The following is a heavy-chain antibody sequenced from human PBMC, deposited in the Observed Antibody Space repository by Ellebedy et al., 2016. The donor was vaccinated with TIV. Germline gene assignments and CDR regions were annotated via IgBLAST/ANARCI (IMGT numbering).Heavy chain of an antibody. CDR3: ARPIPRYSSYYNGMDV. Sequence: GESLKISCAASGFTLSSHAMHWVRQAPGKGLEWVALLSLDGSDKYYADSVKGRFTISRDNSKNTLYLQMNSLRVEDTAVYYCARPIPRYSSYYNGMDVWGQGTTVIVSS. V-gene: IGHV3-30-3*01. D-gene: IGHD6-13*01. CDR1: GFTLSSHA. CDR2: LSLDGSDK. J-gene: IGHJ6*02.